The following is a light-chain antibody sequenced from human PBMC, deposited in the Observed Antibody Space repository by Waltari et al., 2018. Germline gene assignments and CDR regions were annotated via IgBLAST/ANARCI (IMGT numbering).Light chain of an antibody. CDR3: QQYHSFSVT. J-gene: IGKJ4*01. V-gene: IGKV1-5*03. CDR1: QSVSPW. CDR2: QAS. Sequence: DIQMTQSPSTLSASVGDTVTITCRASQSVSPWLAWYQQKPGKAPKLLIYQASNLENGAPSRFSGSGSGTEFTRTISSLQPDYFATYYCQQYHSFSVTFGGGTKVEIK.